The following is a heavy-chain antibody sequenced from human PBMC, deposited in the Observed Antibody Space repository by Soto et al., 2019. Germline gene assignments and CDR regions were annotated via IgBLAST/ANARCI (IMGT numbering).Heavy chain of an antibody. CDR3: ARREFDSSTRRNWFDP. V-gene: IGHV4-59*12. J-gene: IGHJ5*02. Sequence: TLSLTCTVSGGSISSYYWSWIRQPPGKGLEWIGYIYYSGSTNYNPSLKSRVTISVDTSKNQFSLKLSSVTAADTAVYYCARREFDSSTRRNWFDPWGQGTLVTVSS. D-gene: IGHD2-2*01. CDR1: GGSISSYY. CDR2: IYYSGST.